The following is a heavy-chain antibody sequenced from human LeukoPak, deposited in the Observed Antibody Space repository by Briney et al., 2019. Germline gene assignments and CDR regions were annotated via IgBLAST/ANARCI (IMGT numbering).Heavy chain of an antibody. CDR3: TRRPYSSSCYYSDY. CDR2: ISSSGSML. V-gene: IGHV3-11*04. CDR1: GFTFSDYY. Sequence: GGSLRLSCTVSGFTFSDYYMSWVRQAPGKGLEWVSYISSSGSMLHYADSVEGRFTISRDNAKNSLYLQMSSLRVEDTAVYYCTRRPYSSSCYYSDYWGQGTLVTVSS. J-gene: IGHJ4*02. D-gene: IGHD6-13*01.